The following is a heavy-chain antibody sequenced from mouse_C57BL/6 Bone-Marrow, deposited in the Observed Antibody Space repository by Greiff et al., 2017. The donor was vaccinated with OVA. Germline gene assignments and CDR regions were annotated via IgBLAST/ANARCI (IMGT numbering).Heavy chain of an antibody. J-gene: IGHJ4*01. CDR3: ARWAFTTVTPGAMDY. V-gene: IGHV1-54*01. D-gene: IGHD1-1*01. Sequence: QVQLQQSGAELVRPGTSVKVSCKASGYAFTNYLIEWVKQRPGPGLEWIGVINPGSGGTNYNEKFKGKATLTADKSSSTAYMQLSSLTSEDSAVYFCARWAFTTVTPGAMDYWGQGTSVTVSS. CDR2: INPGSGGT. CDR1: GYAFTNYL.